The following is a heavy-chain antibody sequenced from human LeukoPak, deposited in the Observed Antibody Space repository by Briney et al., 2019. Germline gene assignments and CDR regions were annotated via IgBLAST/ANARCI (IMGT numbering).Heavy chain of an antibody. J-gene: IGHJ4*02. V-gene: IGHV3-21*01. CDR2: ITSSSSYI. CDR1: GFTFSTYN. Sequence: GGSLRLSCAASGFTFSTYNMNWVRQAPGKGLEWVSSITSSSSYIYYADSVKGRFTISRDNAKNSLYLQMNSLRAEDTAVYYCARDLQNAGIRKGGFDYWGQGTLVTVSS. CDR3: ARDLQNAGIRKGGFDY. D-gene: IGHD6-13*01.